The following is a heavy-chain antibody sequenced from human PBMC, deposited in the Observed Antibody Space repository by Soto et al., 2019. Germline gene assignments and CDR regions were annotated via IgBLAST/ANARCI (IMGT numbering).Heavy chain of an antibody. J-gene: IGHJ6*02. CDR2: IYYSGST. Sequence: QVQLQESGPGLVKPSQTLSLTCTVSGGSISSGGYYWSWIRQHPGKGLEWIGYIYYSGSTYYNPSLKSRVTISVDTSKNQFSLKLSSVTAADTAVYYCARDFLLYYDSSRGTIYYGMDVWGQGTTVTVSS. V-gene: IGHV4-31*03. D-gene: IGHD3-22*01. CDR1: GGSISSGGYY. CDR3: ARDFLLYYDSSRGTIYYGMDV.